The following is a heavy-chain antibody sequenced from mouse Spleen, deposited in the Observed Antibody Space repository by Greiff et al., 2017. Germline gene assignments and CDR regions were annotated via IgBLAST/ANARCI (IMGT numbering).Heavy chain of an antibody. J-gene: IGHJ4*01. CDR3: ASPLYYGSSHYYAMDY. V-gene: IGHV1-81*01. CDR2: VYPRSGNT. CDR1: GYTFTSYG. D-gene: IGHD1-1*01. Sequence: LQESGAELARPGASVKLSCKASGYTFTSYGISWVKQRTGQGLEWIGAVYPRSGNTYYNDKFQGKATMTADQSSSTAYMELRSLTSEDSAVYFCASPLYYGSSHYYAMDYWGQGTSVTVSS.